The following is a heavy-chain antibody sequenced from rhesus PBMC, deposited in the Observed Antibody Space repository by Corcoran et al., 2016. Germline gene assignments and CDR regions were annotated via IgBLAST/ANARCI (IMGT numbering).Heavy chain of an antibody. CDR2: IYRSSGTH. J-gene: IGHJ4*01. CDR1: GGSISGGYYY. V-gene: IGHV4S12*01. CDR3: ARAKSGYSFDY. D-gene: IGHD5-24*01. Sequence: QVKLQESGPGLVKPLETLSLTCAVSGGSISGGYYYWRWIRQPPGKGLEWIGGIYRSSGTHYYHPSLKSLVTLSKDTSKNQFSLKLSSVTTADTAVYYCARAKSGYSFDYWGQGVLVTVSS.